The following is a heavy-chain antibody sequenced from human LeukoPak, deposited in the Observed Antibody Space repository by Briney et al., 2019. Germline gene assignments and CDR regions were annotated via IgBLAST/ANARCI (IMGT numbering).Heavy chain of an antibody. J-gene: IGHJ4*02. Sequence: SETLSLTCAVYGGSFSGYYWSWIRQPPGKGLEWIGEINHSGSTNYNPSLKSRVTISVDTSKNQFSLKLSSVTAADTAVYCCASLVLGYCSSTSCPETHYWGQGTLVTVSS. V-gene: IGHV4-34*01. D-gene: IGHD2-2*01. CDR2: INHSGST. CDR1: GGSFSGYY. CDR3: ASLVLGYCSSTSCPETHY.